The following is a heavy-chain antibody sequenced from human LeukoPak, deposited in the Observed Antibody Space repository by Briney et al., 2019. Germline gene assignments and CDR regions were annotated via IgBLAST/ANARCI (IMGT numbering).Heavy chain of an antibody. J-gene: IGHJ3*02. D-gene: IGHD4-17*01. V-gene: IGHV4-59*11. CDR3: ARDLVTVTKGFDI. CDR2: ISYIGTT. CDR1: GDSFSSHY. Sequence: SETLSLTCAVSGDSFSSHYWTWIRQPPGRGLEWIGYISYIGTTNYNPSLKSRVTISIDTSKNQFSLKLSSVTTADTAVYYCARDLVTVTKGFDIWGLGSMVSVSS.